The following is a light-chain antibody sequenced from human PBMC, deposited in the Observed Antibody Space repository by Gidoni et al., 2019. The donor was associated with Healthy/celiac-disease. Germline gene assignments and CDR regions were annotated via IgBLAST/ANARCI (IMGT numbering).Light chain of an antibody. CDR3: QQYGSSPPRT. J-gene: IGKJ1*01. V-gene: IGKV3-20*01. Sequence: IVLTQSPGTLSLSPGERATLSCRASQSVSSSYLAWYQQKPGHAPSLLIYGASSRATGIPDRFSGSGSGTDFTLTISRLEPEDFAVYYCQQYGSSPPRTFGQGTKVEIK. CDR1: QSVSSSY. CDR2: GAS.